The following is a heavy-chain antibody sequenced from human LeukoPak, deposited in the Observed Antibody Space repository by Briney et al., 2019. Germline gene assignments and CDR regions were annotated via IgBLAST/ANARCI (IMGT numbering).Heavy chain of an antibody. J-gene: IGHJ6*02. V-gene: IGHV3-30*03. CDR2: ISYDGSNK. CDR3: ARDRIVVVPARTRSGMDV. Sequence: GSLRLSCAASGFTFSSYGMHWVRQAPGKGLEWVAVISYDGSNKYYADSVKGRFTISRDNSKNTLYLQMNSLRAEDTAVYYCARDRIVVVPARTRSGMDVWGQGTTVTVSS. D-gene: IGHD2-2*01. CDR1: GFTFSSYG.